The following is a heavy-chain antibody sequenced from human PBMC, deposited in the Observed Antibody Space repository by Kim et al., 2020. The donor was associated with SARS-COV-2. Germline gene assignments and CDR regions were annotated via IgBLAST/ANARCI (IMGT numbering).Heavy chain of an antibody. D-gene: IGHD1-26*01. CDR2: ITGSGDRT. Sequence: GGSLRLSCAASGFTFSNYAMSWVRQAPGKGLEWVSAITGSGDRTFYADSVKGRFTVSRDNSKNTLYVQMNSLRAEDTAVYYCAKDPQVGDLDYYFDYWGQGTRVTVSS. CDR1: GFTFSNYA. J-gene: IGHJ4*02. V-gene: IGHV3-23*01. CDR3: AKDPQVGDLDYYFDY.